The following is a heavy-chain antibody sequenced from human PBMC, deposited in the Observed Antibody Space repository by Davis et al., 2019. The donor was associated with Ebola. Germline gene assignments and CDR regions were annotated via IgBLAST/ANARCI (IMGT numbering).Heavy chain of an antibody. CDR1: GLTFSSFW. D-gene: IGHD3-3*01. V-gene: IGHV3-7*01. J-gene: IGHJ5*02. CDR3: AAVGIFGVPYFPGGGRWLDP. CDR2: IKQDGSEK. Sequence: PGGSLRLSCAASGLTFSSFWMSWVRQSPGKGLEWVANIKQDGSEKYYVDSVKGRFTISRDNAKNSLYLQMNSLRTEDTAVYYCAAVGIFGVPYFPGGGRWLDPWGQGTLVIVSS.